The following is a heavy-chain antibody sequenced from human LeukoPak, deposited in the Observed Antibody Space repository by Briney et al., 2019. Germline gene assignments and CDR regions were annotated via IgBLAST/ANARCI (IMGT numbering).Heavy chain of an antibody. J-gene: IGHJ4*02. V-gene: IGHV3-30*02. D-gene: IGHD3-10*01. CDR1: GFTFSTYG. CDR2: IRYDGTIK. Sequence: GGSLRLSCAATGFTFSTYGMHWVRQTPGKGLEWVAFIRYDGTIKYYADSVKGRFTISRDNSKNTLYLQMNSLRAEDTAVYYCAKPYYYGSGNPDYWGQGTLVTVSS. CDR3: AKPYYYGSGNPDY.